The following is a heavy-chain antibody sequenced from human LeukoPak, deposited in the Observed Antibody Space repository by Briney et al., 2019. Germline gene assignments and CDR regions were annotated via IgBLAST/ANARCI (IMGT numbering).Heavy chain of an antibody. V-gene: IGHV3-21*01. Sequence: GGSLRLSCAASEFTFSNYAMNWVRQAPGKGLEWVSSITRQSTYIYYADSMKGRFTISRDSAKNSLYLQMNSLRADDTAVYYCARAPSGENYFPWYFDLWGRGTLVTVSS. CDR1: EFTFSNYA. CDR2: ITRQSTYI. J-gene: IGHJ2*01. CDR3: ARAPSGENYFPWYFDL. D-gene: IGHD2/OR15-2a*01.